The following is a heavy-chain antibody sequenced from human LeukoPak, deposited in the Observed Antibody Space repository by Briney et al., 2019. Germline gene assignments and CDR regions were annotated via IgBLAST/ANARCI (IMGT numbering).Heavy chain of an antibody. CDR1: GGSISSGSYY. Sequence: PSQTLSLTCTVSGGSISSGSYYWSWIRQPAGKGLEWIGRIYTSGSTNYNPSLKSRVTISVDTSKNQFSLKLSSVTAADTAVYYCARDSFLTGIDAFDIWGQGTMVTVSS. CDR3: ARDSFLTGIDAFDI. J-gene: IGHJ3*02. D-gene: IGHD1-20*01. V-gene: IGHV4-61*02. CDR2: IYTSGST.